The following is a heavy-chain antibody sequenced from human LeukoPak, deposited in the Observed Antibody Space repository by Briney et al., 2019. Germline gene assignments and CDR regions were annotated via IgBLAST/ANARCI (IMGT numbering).Heavy chain of an antibody. J-gene: IGHJ4*02. CDR3: ARVTYYYDSSGYALNY. CDR2: IWYDGSNK. CDR1: GFTFSSYG. V-gene: IGHV3-33*01. Sequence: GRSLRLSCAASGFTFSSYGMHWVRQAPGKGLEWVAVIWYDGSNKYYADSVKGRFTISRDNSKNTLYLQMNSLRAEDTAVYYCARVTYYYDSSGYALNYWGQGALVTVSS. D-gene: IGHD3-22*01.